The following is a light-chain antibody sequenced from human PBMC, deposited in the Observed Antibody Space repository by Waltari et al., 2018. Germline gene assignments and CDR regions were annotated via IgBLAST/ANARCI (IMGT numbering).Light chain of an antibody. CDR1: QSIGPY. J-gene: IGKJ1*01. V-gene: IGKV1-39*01. CDR3: QQNSNVPPT. Sequence: DIEMTQPPSSLSESVGDRVIITCRASQSIGPYINWYQQKPGTAPKLLIYDASILQTGVPSKFSGSGSGTVFTLTISSLQPEDFATYYCQQNSNVPPTFGLGTKVEIK. CDR2: DAS.